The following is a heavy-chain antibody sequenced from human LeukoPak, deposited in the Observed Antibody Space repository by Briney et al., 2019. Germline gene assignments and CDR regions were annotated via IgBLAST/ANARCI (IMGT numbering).Heavy chain of an antibody. D-gene: IGHD3-9*01. CDR2: IYYSGTT. J-gene: IGHJ4*02. CDR1: GGSINSNSHH. CDR3: AGRGGILTDYAFDY. V-gene: IGHV4-39*01. Sequence: SETLSLTCSVSGGSINSNSHHWDWIRQAPGKGLEWIGNIYYSGTTSYNPSLKSRVTISVDTSKNQFSLRLSSVTAADAAVYYCAGRGGILTDYAFDYWGQGTLVTVSS.